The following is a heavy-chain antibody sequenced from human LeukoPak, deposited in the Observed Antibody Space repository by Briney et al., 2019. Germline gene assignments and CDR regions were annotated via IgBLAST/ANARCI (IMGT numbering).Heavy chain of an antibody. CDR1: GGSISSYY. J-gene: IGHJ5*02. CDR2: IHYSGST. V-gene: IGHV4-59*01. D-gene: IGHD3-10*01. Sequence: PSETLSLTCTVSGGSISSYYWSWIRQPPGKGLEWIGYIHYSGSTNYNPSLKSRVTISVDTSKNQFSLKLSSVTAADTAVYYCARGRLYYYGSGSYYWFDPWGQGTLVTVSS. CDR3: ARGRLYYYGSGSYYWFDP.